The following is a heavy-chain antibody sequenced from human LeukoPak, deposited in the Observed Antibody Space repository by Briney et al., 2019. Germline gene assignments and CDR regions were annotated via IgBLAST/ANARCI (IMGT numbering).Heavy chain of an antibody. D-gene: IGHD3-16*01. V-gene: IGHV3-48*03. CDR1: GFSFSSYE. J-gene: IGHJ6*02. Sequence: GGSLRLSCAASGFSFSSYEMNWVRQAPGKGLEWVSYISSSGSTTHYADSVKGRFTISRDNAKNSLYLQMNSLRAEDTAVYYCARFGVAYGVDVWGQGTTVTVSS. CDR2: ISSSGSTT. CDR3: ARFGVAYGVDV.